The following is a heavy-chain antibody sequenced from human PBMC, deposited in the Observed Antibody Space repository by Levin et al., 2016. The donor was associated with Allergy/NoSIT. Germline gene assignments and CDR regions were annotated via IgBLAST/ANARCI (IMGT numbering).Heavy chain of an antibody. CDR3: ASVYFSAGSCSIDH. Sequence: SETLSLTCSVSRGSISRSDYHWGWIRQPPGKGLEWIGNIYYSGSTDYSPSLKSRVTISVDTSKNQFSLKLTSVTAADTAVYYCASVYFSAGSCSIDHWGQGTLVTVSS. V-gene: IGHV4-39*01. J-gene: IGHJ4*02. D-gene: IGHD2-15*01. CDR2: IYYSGST. CDR1: RGSISRSDYH.